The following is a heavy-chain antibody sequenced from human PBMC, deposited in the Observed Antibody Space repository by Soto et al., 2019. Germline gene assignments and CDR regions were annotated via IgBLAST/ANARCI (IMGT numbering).Heavy chain of an antibody. Sequence: GGSLRLSCAASGFTFSSYAMSWVRQAPGKGLEWVSAISGSGGSTYYADSVKGRFTISRDNSKNTLYLQMNSLRAEDTTVYYCAVGGGQVRFDPWGQGTLVTVSS. CDR3: AVGGGQVRFDP. D-gene: IGHD1-26*01. CDR1: GFTFSSYA. CDR2: ISGSGGST. J-gene: IGHJ5*02. V-gene: IGHV3-23*01.